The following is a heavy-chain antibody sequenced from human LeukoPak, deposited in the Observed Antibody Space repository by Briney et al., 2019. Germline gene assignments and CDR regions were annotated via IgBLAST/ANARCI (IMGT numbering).Heavy chain of an antibody. CDR1: GYTFTSYG. D-gene: IGHD3-22*01. V-gene: IGHV1-18*01. CDR2: ISAYNGNT. Sequence: ASVKVSCKASGYTFTSYGISWVRQAPGQGLEWMGWISAYNGNTNYAQKLQGRVTMTTDTSTSTAYMELRSLRSDATAVYYCARDYYDSSGLYDAFDIWGQGTMVTVSS. J-gene: IGHJ3*02. CDR3: ARDYYDSSGLYDAFDI.